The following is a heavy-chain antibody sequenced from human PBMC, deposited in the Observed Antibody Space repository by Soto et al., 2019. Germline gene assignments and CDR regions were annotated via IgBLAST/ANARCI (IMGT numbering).Heavy chain of an antibody. J-gene: IGHJ4*02. V-gene: IGHV1-3*01. CDR1: GYTFTSYA. Sequence: ASVKLSRKASGYTFTSYAMHWVRQAPGQRLEWMGWINAGNGNTKYSQKFQGRVTITRDTYASTAYMELSSLRSEDTAVYYCARSIVVVTALDYWGQGTLVTVSS. CDR3: ARSIVVVTALDY. D-gene: IGHD2-21*02. CDR2: INAGNGNT.